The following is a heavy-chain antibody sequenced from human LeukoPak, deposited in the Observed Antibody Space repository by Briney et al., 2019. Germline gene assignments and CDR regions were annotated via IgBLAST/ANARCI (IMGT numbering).Heavy chain of an antibody. Sequence: PGGSLRLSCAASGFTFSNYAMSWVRQTPGKGLEWVSSISAGGGGIYYADSVKGRFTVSRDDSKNTLYLQMNSLRVEDTALYYCAKESNGRRFDFDYWGQGTLATVSS. V-gene: IGHV3-23*01. J-gene: IGHJ4*02. D-gene: IGHD1-26*01. CDR3: AKESNGRRFDFDY. CDR2: ISAGGGGI. CDR1: GFTFSNYA.